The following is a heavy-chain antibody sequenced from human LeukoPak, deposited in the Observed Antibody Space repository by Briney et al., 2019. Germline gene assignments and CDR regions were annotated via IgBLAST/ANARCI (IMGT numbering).Heavy chain of an antibody. D-gene: IGHD6-19*01. CDR1: GGSISSYY. J-gene: IGHJ4*02. CDR3: ARGMRAVAGTWIKN. V-gene: IGHV4-34*01. CDR2: INHSGST. Sequence: SETLSLTCTVSGGSISSYYWSWIRQPPGKGLEWIGEINHSGSTNYNPSLKSRVTISVDTSKNQFSLKLSSVTAADTAVYYCARGMRAVAGTWIKNWGQGTLVTVSS.